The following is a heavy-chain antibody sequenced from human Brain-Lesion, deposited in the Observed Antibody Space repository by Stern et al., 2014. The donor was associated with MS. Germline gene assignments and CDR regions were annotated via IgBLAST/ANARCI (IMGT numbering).Heavy chain of an antibody. D-gene: IGHD1-26*01. CDR2: FDPEYGET. CDR1: GYTLTDLS. CDR3: ATLSPGAGGNYYRHFDY. Sequence: VQLEESGAEVKKPGASVKVSCKVSGYTLTDLSMHWVRQAPRKGLEWMGGFDPEYGETIYAQKFQGRVTMTEDTSTDTAYMELSSLRSEDTAVYYCATLSPGAGGNYYRHFDYWGQGTLVTVSS. V-gene: IGHV1-24*01. J-gene: IGHJ4*02.